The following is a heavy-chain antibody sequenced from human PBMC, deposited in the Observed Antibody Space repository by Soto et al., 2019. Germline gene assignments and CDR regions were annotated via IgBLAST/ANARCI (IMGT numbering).Heavy chain of an antibody. D-gene: IGHD4-17*01. V-gene: IGHV4-31*03. CDR3: ARDFDYGDYYYGMDV. J-gene: IGHJ6*02. CDR2: IYYSGST. CDR1: GGSISSGGYY. Sequence: QVQLQESGPGLVKPSRTLSLTCTVSGGSISSGGYYWSWIRQHPGKGLEWIGYIYYSGSTYYNPSLKSRVTRSVDTSKNQFSLKLSSVTAADTAVYYCARDFDYGDYYYGMDVWGQGTTVTVSS.